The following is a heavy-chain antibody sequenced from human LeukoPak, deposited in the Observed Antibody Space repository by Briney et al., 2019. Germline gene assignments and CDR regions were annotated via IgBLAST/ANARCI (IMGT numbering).Heavy chain of an antibody. CDR1: GDSVSSNGAA. CDR2: TFCRSRWYT. Sequence: SQTLSLTCAISGDSVSSNGAAWNWIRQSPSRGLEWLGRTFCRSRWYTDYAPYMRGRITVNPDISRNEFSLELHSVTPEDTAVYYCLRDGELGLDAHDIWGQGTFVTVSS. V-gene: IGHV6-1*01. J-gene: IGHJ3*02. CDR3: LRDGELGLDAHDI. D-gene: IGHD7-27*01.